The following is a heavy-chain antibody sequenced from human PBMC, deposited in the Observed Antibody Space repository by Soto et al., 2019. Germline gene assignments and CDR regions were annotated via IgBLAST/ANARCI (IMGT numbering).Heavy chain of an antibody. D-gene: IGHD4-17*01. Sequence: QVQLVESGGGVVQPGRSLRLSCTASGFTFSDYGMHWVRQAPGKGLEWVAVIPYDGTEKYYADSVKGRFTISRDNSKNTLYLQMNSLRAEDTAVYYCAKDLSVIATVNYFDSWGQGTLVTVSS. CDR1: GFTFSDYG. CDR2: IPYDGTEK. CDR3: AKDLSVIATVNYFDS. J-gene: IGHJ4*02. V-gene: IGHV3-30*18.